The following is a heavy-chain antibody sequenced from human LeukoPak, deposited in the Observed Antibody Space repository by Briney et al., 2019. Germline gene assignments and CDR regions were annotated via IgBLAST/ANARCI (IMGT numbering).Heavy chain of an antibody. CDR3: ARRLGRKFGERFYYYHYMDV. Sequence: GGSLRLSCAASGFIFSSYGMHWVRQAPGKGLEWVAFIRYDGSNTYYADSVKGRFTISRDNSKNTLYLQMNSLRGEDTAVYYCARRLGRKFGERFYYYHYMDVWGKGTTVTISS. V-gene: IGHV3-30*02. J-gene: IGHJ6*03. D-gene: IGHD3-10*01. CDR1: GFIFSSYG. CDR2: IRYDGSNT.